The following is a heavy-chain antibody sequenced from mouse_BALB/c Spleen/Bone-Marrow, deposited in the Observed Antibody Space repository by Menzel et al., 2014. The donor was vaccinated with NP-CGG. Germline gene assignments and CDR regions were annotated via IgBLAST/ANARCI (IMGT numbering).Heavy chain of an antibody. CDR1: GFDFSRYW. D-gene: IGHD2-3*01. J-gene: IGHJ3*01. CDR2: INPDSSTI. V-gene: IGHV4-1*02. Sequence: DVKLMESGGGLVQPGGSLKLSCAASGFDFSRYWMSWVRQAPGKGLEWIGEINPDSSTINYTPSLKDKFIISRDNAKNTLYLQMSKVRSEDTALYYCARLGYYGGFAYWGQGTLVTVSA. CDR3: ARLGYYGGFAY.